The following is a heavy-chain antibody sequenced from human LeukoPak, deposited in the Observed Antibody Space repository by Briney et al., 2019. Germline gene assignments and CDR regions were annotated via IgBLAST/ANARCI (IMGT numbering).Heavy chain of an antibody. CDR2: IRSRGNNYAT. J-gene: IGHJ4*02. CDR1: GFTFSDSN. Sequence: PGGSLRLSCAASGFTFSDSNLLWVRQASGGGLEGVGRIRSRGNNYATAYAASVKGRFTISRDDSKNTAYLQMNSLKTEDTAVYFCTRFSYYRDSSGYPFDYWGQGTLVTVSS. V-gene: IGHV3-73*01. CDR3: TRFSYYRDSSGYPFDY. D-gene: IGHD3-22*01.